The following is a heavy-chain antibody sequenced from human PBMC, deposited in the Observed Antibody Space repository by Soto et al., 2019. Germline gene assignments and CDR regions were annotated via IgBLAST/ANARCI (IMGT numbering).Heavy chain of an antibody. CDR1: GFTFSSYA. CDR3: AKFSLEWLFNNFDY. D-gene: IGHD3-3*01. J-gene: IGHJ4*02. Sequence: PWGSLRLSCAASGFTFSSYAMSWVRQAPGKGLEWVSAISGSGGSTYYADSVKGRFTISRDNSKNTLYLQMNSLRAEDTAVYYCAKFSLEWLFNNFDYWGQGTLVTVSS. V-gene: IGHV3-23*01. CDR2: ISGSGGST.